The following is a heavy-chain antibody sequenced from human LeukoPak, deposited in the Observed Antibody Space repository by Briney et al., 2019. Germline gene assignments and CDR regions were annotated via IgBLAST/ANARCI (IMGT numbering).Heavy chain of an antibody. V-gene: IGHV4-4*02. CDR2: IYHSGST. J-gene: IGHJ3*02. CDR1: GGSISSSNW. Sequence: KTTETLSLTCAVSGGSISSSNWWSWVRQPPGKGLEWIGEIYHSGSTNYNPSLKSRVTISVDTSKNQFSLKLSSVTAADTAVSYCARRPYSSGWYGAFDIWGQGTMVTVSS. D-gene: IGHD6-19*01. CDR3: ARRPYSSGWYGAFDI.